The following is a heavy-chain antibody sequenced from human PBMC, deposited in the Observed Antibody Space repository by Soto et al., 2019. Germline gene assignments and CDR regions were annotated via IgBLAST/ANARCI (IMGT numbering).Heavy chain of an antibody. Sequence: PSETLSLTCTVSGGSTSGSSCYWGWIRQPPGKGLEWIGNIYYSGSTYYNPSLKSRVTISVDTSKNQFSLKLSSVTAADTAVYYCMLGSGWKDFDYWGQGTLVTVSS. D-gene: IGHD3-22*01. CDR2: IYYSGST. CDR1: GGSTSGSSCY. V-gene: IGHV4-39*01. J-gene: IGHJ4*02. CDR3: MLGSGWKDFDY.